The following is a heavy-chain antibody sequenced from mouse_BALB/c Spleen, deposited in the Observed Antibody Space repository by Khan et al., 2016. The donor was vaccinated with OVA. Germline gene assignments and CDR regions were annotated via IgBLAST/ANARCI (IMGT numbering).Heavy chain of an antibody. Sequence: QVQLKQSGPGLVAPSQSLSITCTVSGFSLTSFGVYWVRQPPGKGLEWLGVIWADGSTNYNSALMSRLSISKDNSKSQVFLEMNSLQTDDTAMYDCARDSYYFDYWGQGTTRTVSS. CDR2: IWADGST. D-gene: IGHD2-12*01. CDR3: ARDSYYFDY. CDR1: GFSLTSFG. J-gene: IGHJ2*01. V-gene: IGHV2-9*02.